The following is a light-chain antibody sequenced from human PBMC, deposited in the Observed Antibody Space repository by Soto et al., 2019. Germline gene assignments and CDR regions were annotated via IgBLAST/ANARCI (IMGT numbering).Light chain of an antibody. V-gene: IGKV3D-20*02. J-gene: IGKJ4*01. CDR3: QHRRNWPLT. Sequence: EVVLTQSPGTLSLSPGERATLSCRASQSVADSYLAWYQQKPGRAPRLLFYAATRRATGIPARFSGSGSGTDFTLSISSLEPEDFAVYYCQHRRNWPLTFGGGTKVDIK. CDR1: QSVADSY. CDR2: AAT.